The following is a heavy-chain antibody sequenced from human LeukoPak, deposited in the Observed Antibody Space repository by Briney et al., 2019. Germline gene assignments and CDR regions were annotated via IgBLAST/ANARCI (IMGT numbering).Heavy chain of an antibody. CDR3: ARDLWGTPDY. CDR1: GGTFSSYA. D-gene: IGHD3-16*01. V-gene: IGHV1-69*04. CDR2: IIPILGIA. J-gene: IGHJ4*02. Sequence: SVKVSCKASGGTFSSYAISWVRQAPGQGLGWMGRIIPILGIANYAQKFQGRVTITADKSTSTAYMELSSLRSEDTAVYYCARDLWGTPDYWGQGTLVTVSS.